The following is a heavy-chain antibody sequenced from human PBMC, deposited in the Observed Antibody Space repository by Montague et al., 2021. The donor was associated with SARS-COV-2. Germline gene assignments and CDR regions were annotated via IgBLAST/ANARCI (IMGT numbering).Heavy chain of an antibody. J-gene: IGHJ5*02. CDR3: ARDDPYCTNGVCYTGNWFDP. D-gene: IGHD2-8*01. CDR2: CCHMPKRYN. V-gene: IGHV6-1*01. CDR1: GDSDAGVRPT. Sequence: CAISGDSDAGVRPTRKSEEHSSELQSQWQVVCCHMPKRYNDYAVSVKSRITINPDTSKNQFSLQLNSVTPEDTAVYYCARDDPYCTNGVCYTGNWFDPWGQGTLVTVSS.